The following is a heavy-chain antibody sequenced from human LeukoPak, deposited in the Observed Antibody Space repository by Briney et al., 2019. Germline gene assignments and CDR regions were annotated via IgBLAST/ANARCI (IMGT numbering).Heavy chain of an antibody. V-gene: IGHV3-21*01. CDR1: GFTFSSYS. CDR2: ISSSSSYI. D-gene: IGHD2-21*02. Sequence: PGGSLRLSCAASGFTFSSYSMNWVRQAPGKGLEWVSSISSSSSYIYYADSVKGRFTISRDSAKNSLYLQMNSLRAEDTAVYYCARDMVVTASGVFDIWGQGTMVTVSS. J-gene: IGHJ3*02. CDR3: ARDMVVTASGVFDI.